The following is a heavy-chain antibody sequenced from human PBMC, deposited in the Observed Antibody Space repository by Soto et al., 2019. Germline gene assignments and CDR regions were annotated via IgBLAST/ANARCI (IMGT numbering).Heavy chain of an antibody. CDR3: GRDGAGSGATFDY. CDR2: IIPMFGTT. CDR1: GGTFSSYA. J-gene: IGHJ4*02. Sequence: QVQLVQSGAVVKKPGSSVKVSCKASGGTFSSYAMNWVRQAPGPGLEWMGGIIPMFGTTTYAQKFQGRVTITADESTSTVYMELTGLTSDDTAVYYCGRDGAGSGATFDYWGQGTLVTVSS. V-gene: IGHV1-69*12. D-gene: IGHD1-26*01.